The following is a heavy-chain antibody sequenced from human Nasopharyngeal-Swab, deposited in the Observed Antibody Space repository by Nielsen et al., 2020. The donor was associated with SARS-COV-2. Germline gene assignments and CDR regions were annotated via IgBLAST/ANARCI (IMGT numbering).Heavy chain of an antibody. J-gene: IGHJ5*02. CDR3: ARGPRRRGFMVRGNWFDP. Sequence: SETLSLTCAVYGGSFSGYYWSWIRQPPGKGLEWIGEINHSGSTNYNPSLKSRVTISVDTSKNQFSLKLSSVTAADTAVYYCARGPRRRGFMVRGNWFDPWGQGTLVTVSS. V-gene: IGHV4-34*01. D-gene: IGHD3-10*01. CDR2: INHSGST. CDR1: GGSFSGYY.